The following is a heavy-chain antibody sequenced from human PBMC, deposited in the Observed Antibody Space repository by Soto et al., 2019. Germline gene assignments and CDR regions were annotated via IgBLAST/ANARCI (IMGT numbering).Heavy chain of an antibody. J-gene: IGHJ3*02. D-gene: IGHD2-15*01. CDR1: RFTFSSYA. CDR3: AKSLFGGPDI. Sequence: PGGSLRLSSAASRFTFSSYAMSWVRQAPGEGLEWVSGISGGGGDTSYADSVRGRFTCSRDNSKNTLYLQMNSLRAEDTALYYCAKSLFGGPDIWGQGTMVTVSS. V-gene: IGHV3-23*01. CDR2: ISGGGGDT.